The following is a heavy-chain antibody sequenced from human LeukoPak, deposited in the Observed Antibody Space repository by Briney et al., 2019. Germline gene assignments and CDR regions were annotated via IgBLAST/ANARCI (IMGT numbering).Heavy chain of an antibody. J-gene: IGHJ6*02. Sequence: GGSLRLSCAASGFIFSDHYMDWVRQAPGKGLEWVGRVRNKVNGYTTEYAASVKGRFSVSRDDSNNALYLQMDSLTAEDTAVYFCVRGAGPTASSYYYGMDVWGQGTTVIVSS. CDR2: VRNKVNGYTT. CDR3: VRGAGPTASSYYYGMDV. V-gene: IGHV3-72*01. D-gene: IGHD4-17*01. CDR1: GFIFSDHY.